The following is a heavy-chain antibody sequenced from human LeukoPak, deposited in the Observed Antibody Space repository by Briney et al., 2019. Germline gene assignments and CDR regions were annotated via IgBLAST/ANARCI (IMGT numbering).Heavy chain of an antibody. Sequence: GASVKLSCTASGYTFTGYYMHWVRQAPGHGLEGMGWINPNSGGTNYAQKFQGRVTMTRDTSISTAYMELSRLGSDDTAVYYCARDDHWGLGDDWGQGTLVTVSS. D-gene: IGHD3-16*01. V-gene: IGHV1-2*02. CDR2: INPNSGGT. CDR1: GYTFTGYY. J-gene: IGHJ4*02. CDR3: ARDDHWGLGDD.